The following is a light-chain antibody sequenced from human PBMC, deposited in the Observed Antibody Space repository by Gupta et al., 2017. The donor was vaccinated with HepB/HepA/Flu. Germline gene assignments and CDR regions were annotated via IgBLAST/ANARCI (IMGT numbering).Light chain of an antibody. CDR2: DVI. J-gene: IGLJ3*02. Sequence: QSALTQPASVSGSPGQSITISCTGTSSDVGAYKYVSWYQQHRGKAPKLMIYDVINRPSGVSNRFSGSKSGNTASLTISGLQAEDEADYYCSSYTTSSTQVFGGGTKLTVL. CDR3: SSYTTSSTQV. V-gene: IGLV2-14*03. CDR1: SSDVGAYKY.